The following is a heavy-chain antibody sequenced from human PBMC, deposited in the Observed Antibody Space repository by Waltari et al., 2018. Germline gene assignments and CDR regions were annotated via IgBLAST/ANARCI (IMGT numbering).Heavy chain of an antibody. V-gene: IGHV4-34*01. CDR3: ARDGDSSGYYYYFDY. Sequence: QVQLQQWGAGLLKPSETLSLTCAVYGGSFSGYYWSWIRQPPGKGLEWIGEINQRGSTNYNPSLKSRVTRSVDTSKNQFSLKLSSVTAADTAVYYCARDGDSSGYYYYFDYWGQGTLVTVSS. CDR2: INQRGST. J-gene: IGHJ4*02. D-gene: IGHD3-22*01. CDR1: GGSFSGYY.